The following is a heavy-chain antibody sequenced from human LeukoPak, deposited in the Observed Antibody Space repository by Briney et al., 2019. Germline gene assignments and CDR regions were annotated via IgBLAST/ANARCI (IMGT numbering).Heavy chain of an antibody. CDR2: IYYSGST. CDR1: GGSFSSYY. V-gene: IGHV4-39*07. Sequence: SETLSLTCTVYGGSFSSYYWGWLRQPPGKGLEWIGSIYYSGSTYYNPSLKSRVTISVDTSKNQFSLKLSSVTAADTAVYYCARVVVAATEWFDPWGQGTLVTVSS. J-gene: IGHJ5*02. D-gene: IGHD2-15*01. CDR3: ARVVVAATEWFDP.